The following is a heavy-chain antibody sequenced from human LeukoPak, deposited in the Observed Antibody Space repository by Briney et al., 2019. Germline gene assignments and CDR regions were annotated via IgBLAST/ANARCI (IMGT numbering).Heavy chain of an antibody. Sequence: GGSLRLSCAASGFTFSSYSMNWVRQAPGKGLEWVSYISSSSSTIYYADSVKGRFTISRDNSKNTLYLQMNSLRAEDTAVYYCARGGFGENCSGGSCYGDYWGQGTLVTVSS. J-gene: IGHJ4*02. V-gene: IGHV3-48*01. CDR2: ISSSSSTI. D-gene: IGHD2-15*01. CDR3: ARGGFGENCSGGSCYGDY. CDR1: GFTFSSYS.